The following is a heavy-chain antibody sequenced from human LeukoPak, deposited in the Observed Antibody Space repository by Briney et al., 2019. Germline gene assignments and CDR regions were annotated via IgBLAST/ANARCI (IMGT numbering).Heavy chain of an antibody. CDR3: ARRGSPYGSGSYSD. J-gene: IGHJ4*02. Sequence: SGTLSLTCAVSGGSIGSSNWWSWVRQPPGKGLEWIGEIYHSGSTNYNPSLKSRVTISVDKSKNQFSLKLSSVTAADTAVYYCARRGSPYGSGSYSDWGQGTLVTVSS. V-gene: IGHV4-4*02. D-gene: IGHD3-10*01. CDR1: GGSIGSSNW. CDR2: IYHSGST.